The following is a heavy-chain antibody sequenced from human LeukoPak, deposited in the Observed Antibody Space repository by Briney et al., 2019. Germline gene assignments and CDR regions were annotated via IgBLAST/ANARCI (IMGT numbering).Heavy chain of an antibody. CDR3: ARDCSSTSCPDRYGMDV. V-gene: IGHV1-18*04. Sequence: ASVKVSCKASGYTFTSYGISWVRQAPGQGLEWMGWISAYNGNTNYAQKLQGRVTMTTDTSTSTAYMELRSLRSDDTAVYYCARDCSSTSCPDRYGMDVWGKGTTVTVSS. J-gene: IGHJ6*04. CDR1: GYTFTSYG. D-gene: IGHD2-2*01. CDR2: ISAYNGNT.